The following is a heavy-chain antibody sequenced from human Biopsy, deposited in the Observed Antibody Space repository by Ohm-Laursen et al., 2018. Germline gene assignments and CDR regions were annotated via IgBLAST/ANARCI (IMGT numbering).Heavy chain of an antibody. D-gene: IGHD1-7*01. J-gene: IGHJ6*02. CDR1: GFSFGDFA. CDR3: VKDTNWNYVWDRPGATKGMDV. V-gene: IGHV3-9*01. Sequence: SLRLSCAASGFSFGDFAMHWVRQSPGKGLEWVAGIDWNSRNINYGDSVKGRFSVSRDNAKNSLYLQMNSLRGEDTALYYCVKDTNWNYVWDRPGATKGMDVWGQGTTVTVSS. CDR2: IDWNSRNI.